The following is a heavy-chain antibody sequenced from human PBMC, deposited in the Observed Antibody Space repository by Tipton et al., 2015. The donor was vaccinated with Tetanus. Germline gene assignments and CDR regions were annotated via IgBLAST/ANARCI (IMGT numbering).Heavy chain of an antibody. D-gene: IGHD2-2*01. CDR3: ARDLRRYQQNNWFDP. J-gene: IGHJ5*02. CDR1: GDSISFYY. CDR2: IYYSGNT. Sequence: LSLTCTVSGDSISFYYWSWIRQPPGKGLEWIGYIYYSGNTKYNPSLKSRVTMSVDTSKNQFSLILTSVTPAGTAVYYCARDLRRYQQNNWFDPWGQGTLVTVPS. V-gene: IGHV4-59*01.